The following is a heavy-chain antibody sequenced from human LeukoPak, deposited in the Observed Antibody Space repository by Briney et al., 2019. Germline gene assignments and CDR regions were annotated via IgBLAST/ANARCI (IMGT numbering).Heavy chain of an antibody. Sequence: GESLKISCKGSGYNFTRYWIGWVRQMPGKGLEWMGIIYPGDSDTRYSPSFQGQVTISADKSISTAYLQWSSLKASDTAMYYCARGYGSGSYNYYFDYWGQGTLVTVSS. D-gene: IGHD3-10*01. J-gene: IGHJ4*02. CDR1: GYNFTRYW. V-gene: IGHV5-51*01. CDR2: IYPGDSDT. CDR3: ARGYGSGSYNYYFDY.